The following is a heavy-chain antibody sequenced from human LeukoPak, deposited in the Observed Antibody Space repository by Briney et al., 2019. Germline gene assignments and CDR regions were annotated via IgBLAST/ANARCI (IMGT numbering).Heavy chain of an antibody. CDR3: ARASSGGSWCVDY. CDR2: ISSSSSYI. CDR1: GFTFSSYS. D-gene: IGHD2-15*01. Sequence: GGSLRLSCAASGFTFSSYSMNWVRQAPGKGLEWVSSISSSSSYIYYADSVKGRFTISRDNAKNSLYLQMNSLRAEDTAVYYCARASSGGSWCVDYWGQGTLVTVSS. J-gene: IGHJ4*02. V-gene: IGHV3-21*01.